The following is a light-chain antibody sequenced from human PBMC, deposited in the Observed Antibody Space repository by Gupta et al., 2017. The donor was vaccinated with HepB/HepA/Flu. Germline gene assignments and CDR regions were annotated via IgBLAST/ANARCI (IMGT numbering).Light chain of an antibody. CDR2: GSF. J-gene: IGKJ4*01. Sequence: EIVMTQSPVTLSVSPGERATLSCRASQRISTNLAWYQQKPGQAPSVLIYGSFTRATGIPARFSGSGSGTEFTLTISSLQSEDFAVYFCLQYNNWPLTFGGGTKLEIK. CDR3: LQYNNWPLT. CDR1: QRISTN. V-gene: IGKV3-15*01.